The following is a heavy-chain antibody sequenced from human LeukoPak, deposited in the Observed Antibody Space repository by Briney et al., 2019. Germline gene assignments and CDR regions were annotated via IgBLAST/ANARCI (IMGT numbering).Heavy chain of an antibody. CDR3: ARAGVDTSGYYYQGFDX. J-gene: IGHJ4*02. D-gene: IGHD3-3*01. Sequence: GGSLRLSCAASGFTFSSYNMNWVRQAPGKGREWVSSISSSSSYIYYADSVKGRFTISRDNAKNSLYLQVNSLTAEDTAVYYCARAGVDTSGYYYQGFDXXGQGXLVTV. V-gene: IGHV3-21*01. CDR2: ISSSSSYI. CDR1: GFTFSSYN.